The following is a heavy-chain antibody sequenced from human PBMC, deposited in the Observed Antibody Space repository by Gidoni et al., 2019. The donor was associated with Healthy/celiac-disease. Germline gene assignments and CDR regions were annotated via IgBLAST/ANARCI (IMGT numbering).Heavy chain of an antibody. V-gene: IGHV3-7*01. Sequence: EVQLVESGGGWVQPGGSLRLSCAASGFTFSSYWMSWVRQAPGKGLEWVANIKQDGSEKYYVDSVKGRFTISRDNAKNSLYLQMNSLRAEDTAVYYCAKWGYYYDSSGSISTYYYYYGMDVWGQGTTVTVSS. D-gene: IGHD3-22*01. J-gene: IGHJ6*02. CDR2: IKQDGSEK. CDR3: AKWGYYYDSSGSISTYYYYYGMDV. CDR1: GFTFSSYW.